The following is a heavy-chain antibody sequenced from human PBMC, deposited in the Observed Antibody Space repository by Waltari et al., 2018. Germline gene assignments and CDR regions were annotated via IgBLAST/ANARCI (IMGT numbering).Heavy chain of an antibody. J-gene: IGHJ4*02. CDR3: AKDAFGNTYLDF. CDR1: GFTLSNFG. D-gene: IGHD2-2*02. CDR2: IWFDGSDK. Sequence: QVNLVESGGGVVQPGGSLRLSCATSGFTLSNFGMPWVRQAPGKGLELVALIWFDGSDKFYADSVRGRFTISRDNSARTLYLDMDSLRLDDTAMYYCAKDAFGNTYLDFWGQGTLVTVSS. V-gene: IGHV3-30*02.